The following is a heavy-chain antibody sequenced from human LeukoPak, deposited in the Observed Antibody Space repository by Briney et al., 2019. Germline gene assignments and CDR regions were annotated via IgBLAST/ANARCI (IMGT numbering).Heavy chain of an antibody. D-gene: IGHD6-19*01. CDR2: ISGSGGST. V-gene: IGHV3-23*01. J-gene: IGHJ4*02. Sequence: GGSLRLSCAAPGFTFSSYAMSWVRQAPGKGLEWVSAISGSGGSTYYADSVKGRFTISRDNSKNTLYLQMNSLRAEDTAVYYCAKAPTYSSGWYYFDYWGQGTLVTVSS. CDR1: GFTFSSYA. CDR3: AKAPTYSSGWYYFDY.